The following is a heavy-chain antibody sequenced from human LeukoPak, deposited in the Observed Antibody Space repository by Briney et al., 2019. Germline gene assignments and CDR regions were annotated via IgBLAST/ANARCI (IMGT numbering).Heavy chain of an antibody. D-gene: IGHD2-2*01. V-gene: IGHV3-48*02. CDR1: GFTFSSYS. J-gene: IGHJ4*02. CDR2: IDSRGTII. CDR3: TRAGYCSDASCYVPDY. Sequence: GGSLRLSCAASGFTFSSYSMNWGRQAPGKGLVWVSYIDSRGTIIYYADSVKGRFTISRDKAKNSLYLQMNSLTDKDTAVYYCTRAGYCSDASCYVPDYWGQGTLVTVSS.